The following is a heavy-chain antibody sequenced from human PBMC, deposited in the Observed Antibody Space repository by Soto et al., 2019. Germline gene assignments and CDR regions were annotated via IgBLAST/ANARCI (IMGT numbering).Heavy chain of an antibody. CDR1: GFTFSHYA. Sequence: QVQLVESGGGVVQPGRSLRLSCAASGFTFSHYAMHWVRQPPGKGMEWVALMSYDGSNESYADSVKGRVTISRDNSKNTLYLQMNSLRAEDTAVYYCAKEGSHNFDYWGQGTLVTVSS. CDR3: AKEGSHNFDY. CDR2: MSYDGSNE. J-gene: IGHJ4*02. D-gene: IGHD1-26*01. V-gene: IGHV3-30*18.